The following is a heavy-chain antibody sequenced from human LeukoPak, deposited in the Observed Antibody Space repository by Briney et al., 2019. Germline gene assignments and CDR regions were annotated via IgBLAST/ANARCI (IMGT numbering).Heavy chain of an antibody. J-gene: IGHJ4*02. Sequence: GGSLRLSCAASGFTFSSYGMSWVRQAPGKGLEWVANIKQDGSEKYYVDSVKGRFTISRDNAKNSLYLQMNSLRAEDTAVYYCARGNWNYGDPLYFDYWGQGTLVTVSS. CDR2: IKQDGSEK. CDR3: ARGNWNYGDPLYFDY. CDR1: GFTFSSYG. V-gene: IGHV3-7*01. D-gene: IGHD1-7*01.